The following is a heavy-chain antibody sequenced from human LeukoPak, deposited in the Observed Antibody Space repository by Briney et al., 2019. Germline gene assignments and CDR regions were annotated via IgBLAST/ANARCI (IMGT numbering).Heavy chain of an antibody. J-gene: IGHJ3*01. CDR2: IYHSGST. CDR3: AKGRKGGRGDAYHV. Sequence: SETLSLTCTVSGYSISSGYYWGWIRQAPGKGLEWIGSIYHSGSTYYNPSLKSRVTISVDTSKNQFSLKLNSVTAADTAVYYCAKGRKGGRGDAYHVWGQGTRVTVSS. D-gene: IGHD1-14*01. CDR1: GYSISSGYY. V-gene: IGHV4-38-2*02.